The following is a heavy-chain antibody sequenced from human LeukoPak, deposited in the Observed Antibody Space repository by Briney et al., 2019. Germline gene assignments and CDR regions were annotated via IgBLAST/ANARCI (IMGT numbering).Heavy chain of an antibody. CDR3: ARELVVSGYFDY. CDR1: GFTFSSYG. J-gene: IGHJ4*02. D-gene: IGHD3-22*01. CDR2: IWYDGSNK. Sequence: PGRSLRLSCAASGFTFSSYGIPWVRQAPGEGLEWVAVIWYDGSNKYYADSVKGRFTISRDNSKNTLYLQMNNLRAEDTAVYYCARELVVSGYFDYWGQGTLVTVSS. V-gene: IGHV3-33*01.